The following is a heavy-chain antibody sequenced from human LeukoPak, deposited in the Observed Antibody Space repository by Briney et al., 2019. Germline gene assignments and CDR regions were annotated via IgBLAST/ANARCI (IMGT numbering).Heavy chain of an antibody. CDR1: GLTFSSFG. J-gene: IGHJ4*02. CDR2: TSFDGGNK. V-gene: IGHV3-30*18. CDR3: AKDVGKWESLHFFDY. Sequence: PGGSLRLSCAASGLTFSSFGMHWVRQAPGKGLEWVAVTSFDGGNKHYADSVKGRFTISRDNSKNTLYLQMNSLRGDDTAVYYCAKDVGKWESLHFFDYWGQGTLVTVSS. D-gene: IGHD1-26*01.